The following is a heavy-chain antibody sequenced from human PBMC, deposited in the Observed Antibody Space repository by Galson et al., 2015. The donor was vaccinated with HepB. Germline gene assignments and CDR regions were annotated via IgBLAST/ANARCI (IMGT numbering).Heavy chain of an antibody. Sequence: SETLSLTCNVSGGSIRSSYWSWIRQPAGKGLEWIGHIFPTGSTNYNPSLKSRVTVSVDTSKNQLSLKLNSVTAADTAVYYCVGDRWELLNSWFDTWGQGTLVIVSS. CDR2: IFPTGST. CDR1: GGSIRSSY. D-gene: IGHD1-26*01. J-gene: IGHJ5*02. V-gene: IGHV4-4*07. CDR3: VGDRWELLNSWFDT.